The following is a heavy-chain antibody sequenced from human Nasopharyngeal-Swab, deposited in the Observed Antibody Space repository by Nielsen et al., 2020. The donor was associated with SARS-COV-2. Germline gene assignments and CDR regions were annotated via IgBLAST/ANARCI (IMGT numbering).Heavy chain of an antibody. J-gene: IGHJ4*02. Sequence: WIRQPPGKGLEWIGEINHSGSTNCNPSLKSRVTISVDTSKNQFSLKLSSVTAADTAVYYCARGYYDILTGYYKSFNFDYWGQGTLVTVSS. V-gene: IGHV4-34*01. D-gene: IGHD3-9*01. CDR2: INHSGST. CDR3: ARGYYDILTGYYKSFNFDY.